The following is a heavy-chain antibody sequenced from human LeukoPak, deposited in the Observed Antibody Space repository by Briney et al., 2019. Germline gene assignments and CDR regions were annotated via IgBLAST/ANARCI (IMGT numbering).Heavy chain of an antibody. CDR3: ARARDGDRFAFDY. CDR1: GGPISSYY. D-gene: IGHD5-24*01. CDR2: IYYSGST. Sequence: PSETLSLTCTVSGGPISSYYWSWIRQPPGKGLEWVGYIYYSGSTDYHPSLGSRVTMSVDTSKSQFSLKLNSVTATDTAVYYCARARDGDRFAFDYWGQGSLVTVSS. J-gene: IGHJ4*02. V-gene: IGHV4-59*08.